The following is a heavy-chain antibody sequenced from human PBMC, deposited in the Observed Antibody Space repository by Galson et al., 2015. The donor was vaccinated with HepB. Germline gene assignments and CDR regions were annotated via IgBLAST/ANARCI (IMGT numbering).Heavy chain of an antibody. Sequence: SVKVSCKASGYIFTSYGISWVRQAPGQGPEWMGWVRPYNGDTNYAQKFQSRVTMTTDTSTSTVDMEFMSLRSDDTAVYYCARGDGHGGKYYFDHWGQGTLLTVSS. V-gene: IGHV1-18*01. CDR2: VRPYNGDT. CDR3: ARGDGHGGKYYFDH. CDR1: GYIFTSYG. D-gene: IGHD4-23*01. J-gene: IGHJ4*02.